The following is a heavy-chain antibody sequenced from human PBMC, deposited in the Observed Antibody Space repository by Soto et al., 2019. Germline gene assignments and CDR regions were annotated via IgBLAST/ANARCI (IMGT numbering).Heavy chain of an antibody. V-gene: IGHV3-21*01. CDR3: ARSWNFYYYYGMDV. CDR2: ISSSSSYI. CDR1: GFTFSSYS. J-gene: IGHJ6*02. Sequence: EVQLVESGGGLVKPGGSLRLSCAASGFTFSSYSMNWVRQAPGKGLEWVSSISSSSSYIYYADSVKGRFTISRDNAKNSLYLQMNSLRAEDTAVYDCARSWNFYYYYGMDVWGQGTTVTVSS. D-gene: IGHD3-3*01.